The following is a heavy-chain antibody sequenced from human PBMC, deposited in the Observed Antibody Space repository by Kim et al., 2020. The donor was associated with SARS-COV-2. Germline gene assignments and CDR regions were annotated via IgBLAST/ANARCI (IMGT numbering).Heavy chain of an antibody. D-gene: IGHD6-6*01. Sequence: YLYYADSVKGRFTIARDNAKNSLYLQMNSLRAGDTAVYYWAREQLENLDYWGQGTLVTVSS. V-gene: IGHV3-21*01. CDR3: AREQLENLDY. CDR2: YL. J-gene: IGHJ4*02.